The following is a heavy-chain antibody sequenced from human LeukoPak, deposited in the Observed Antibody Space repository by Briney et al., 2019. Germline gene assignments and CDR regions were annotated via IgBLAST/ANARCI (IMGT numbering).Heavy chain of an antibody. CDR1: GYSFTSYC. J-gene: IGHJ4*02. Sequence: GESLKISCKGSGYSFTSYCIGWVGQMPGKGLEWMGIIYPGDSDTRYSTSFQGQVTISADKSISTAYLQWSSLKASDTAMYYCARQRYYDSSGYYYDVGVYFDYWGQGTLVTVSS. V-gene: IGHV5-51*01. D-gene: IGHD3-22*01. CDR3: ARQRYYDSSGYYYDVGVYFDY. CDR2: IYPGDSDT.